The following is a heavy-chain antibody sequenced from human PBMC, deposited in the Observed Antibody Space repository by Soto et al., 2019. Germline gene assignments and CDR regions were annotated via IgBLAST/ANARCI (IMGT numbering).Heavy chain of an antibody. CDR2: ISWNSGDI. Sequence: GGSLRLSCAASGFTFDDYAMHWVRQAPGKGLEWVSAISWNSGDIVYADSVKGRFTISRDNAKNSLYLQMNSLRTEDTAFYYCAKDLRGYIYGSRFDFWGQGTLVTVSS. V-gene: IGHV3-9*01. CDR1: GFTFDDYA. J-gene: IGHJ4*02. CDR3: AKDLRGYIYGSRFDF. D-gene: IGHD5-18*01.